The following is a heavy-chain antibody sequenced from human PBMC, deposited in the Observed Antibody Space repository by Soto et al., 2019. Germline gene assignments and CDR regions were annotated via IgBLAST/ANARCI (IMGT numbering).Heavy chain of an antibody. J-gene: IGHJ2*01. CDR3: ARNYGGNSQFFDL. Sequence: QVQLLESGPGLVKPSGTLSLNCSVSGDAITRHYWSWIRQSPGKGLEWLGYFFHTGTALYNPSLRSRVSMSVDTSNTQFSLKLTSVIPADTAVYFCARNYGGNSQFFDLWGRGTLVTVSS. CDR1: GDAITRHY. CDR2: FFHTGTA. V-gene: IGHV4-59*11. D-gene: IGHD4-17*01.